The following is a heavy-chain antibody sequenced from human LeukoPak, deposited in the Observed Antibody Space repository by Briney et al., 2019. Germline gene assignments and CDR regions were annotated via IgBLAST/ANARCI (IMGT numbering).Heavy chain of an antibody. V-gene: IGHV3-23*01. CDR2: ISGSGGST. Sequence: GGSLRLSCAASGFTFSSYAMSWVRQAPGKGLEWVSAISGSGGSTYYADSVKGRFTISRDNSKNTLYLQMNSLRAEGTAVYYCAKDLRVATITYFDYWGQGTLVTVSS. CDR3: AKDLRVATITYFDY. CDR1: GFTFSSYA. D-gene: IGHD5-12*01. J-gene: IGHJ4*02.